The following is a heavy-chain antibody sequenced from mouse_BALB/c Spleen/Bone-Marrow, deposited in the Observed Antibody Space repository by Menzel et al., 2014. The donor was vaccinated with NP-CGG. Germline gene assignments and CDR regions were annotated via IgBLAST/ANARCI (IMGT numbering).Heavy chain of an antibody. CDR1: GFSLTSYG. D-gene: IGHD1-1*02. CDR2: IWAGGST. Sequence: VMLVESGPGLVAPSQNLSITCTVSGFSLTSYGVHWVRQPPGKGLEWLGVIWAGGSTIYNSALMFRLSISKDNSKSQVFLKMNSLQTDDTALYYCARDRGGSSRALDYWGQGTSVTVSS. CDR3: ARDRGGSSRALDY. J-gene: IGHJ4*01. V-gene: IGHV2-9*02.